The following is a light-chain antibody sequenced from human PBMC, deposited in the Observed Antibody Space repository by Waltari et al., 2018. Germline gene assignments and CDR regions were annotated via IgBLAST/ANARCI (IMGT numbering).Light chain of an antibody. CDR2: GAS. CDR3: QHYVRLPVT. V-gene: IGKV3-20*01. Sequence: EIVLTQSPGTLSLSPGERATLSCRASQSVGRSVAWYQQNPGQAPRLLIYGASSRATGVPDRFSGSGSGTDFSLTISSLEPEDFAVYFCQHYVRLPVTFGPGTKVEIK. CDR1: QSVGRS. J-gene: IGKJ1*01.